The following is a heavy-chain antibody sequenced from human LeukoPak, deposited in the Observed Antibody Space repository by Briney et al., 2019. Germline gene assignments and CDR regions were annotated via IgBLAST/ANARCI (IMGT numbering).Heavy chain of an antibody. D-gene: IGHD2-21*01. CDR1: GGSISNYY. V-gene: IGHV4-59*08. J-gene: IGHJ4*02. CDR3: ARLKTWGGTQPYDY. Sequence: SETLSLTCTVSGGSISNYYWSWVRQPPGKGLEWIGYIYDRLRTSYNPSLKSRVTISVDTSKDQFSLELRSVTAADTAVYYCARLKTWGGTQPYDYWGQGTLVTVSS. CDR2: IYDRLRT.